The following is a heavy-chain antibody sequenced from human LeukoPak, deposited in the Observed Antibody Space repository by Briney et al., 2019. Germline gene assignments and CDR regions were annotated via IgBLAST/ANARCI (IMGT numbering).Heavy chain of an antibody. J-gene: IGHJ4*02. D-gene: IGHD3-22*01. Sequence: SETLSLTCTVSGGSISSSSYYWSWIRQPPGKGLEWIGEINHSGSTNYNPSLKSRVTISVDTSKNQFSLKLSSVTAADTAVYYCASYYPYYFDYWGQGTLVTVSS. CDR2: INHSGST. CDR1: GGSISSSSYY. V-gene: IGHV4-39*07. CDR3: ASYYPYYFDY.